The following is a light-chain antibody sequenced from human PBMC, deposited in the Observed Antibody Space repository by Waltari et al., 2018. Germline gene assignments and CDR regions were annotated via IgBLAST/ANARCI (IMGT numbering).Light chain of an antibody. CDR2: AAS. Sequence: VSWMTQSPSLAAASTGNTVTNTCRMSQGIGSYLAWYQQKPGKAPELLIYAASTLKNGVPSRFSASGSGTDFTLTISCLQSEDFATYSCQQYYSFPRTFGQGTKVDIK. CDR1: QGIGSY. J-gene: IGKJ1*01. CDR3: QQYYSFPRT. V-gene: IGKV1D-8*01.